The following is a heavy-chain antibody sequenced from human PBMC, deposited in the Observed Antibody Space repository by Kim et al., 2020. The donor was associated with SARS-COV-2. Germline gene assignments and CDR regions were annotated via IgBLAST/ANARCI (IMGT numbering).Heavy chain of an antibody. V-gene: IGHV3-23*03. Sequence: GGSLRLSCAASGFTFSSYAMSWVRQAPGKGLEWVSVIYSGGSSTYYADSVKGRFTISRDNSKNTLYLQMNSLRAEDTAVYYCAKDASKIYCSSTSCQTRAGYYYGMDVWGQGTTVTVSS. CDR2: IYSGGSST. J-gene: IGHJ6*02. D-gene: IGHD2-2*01. CDR1: GFTFSSYA. CDR3: AKDASKIYCSSTSCQTRAGYYYGMDV.